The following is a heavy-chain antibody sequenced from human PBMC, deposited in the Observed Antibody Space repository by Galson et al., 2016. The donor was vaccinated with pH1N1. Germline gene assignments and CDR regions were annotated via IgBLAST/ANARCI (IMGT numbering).Heavy chain of an antibody. CDR3: ARRYFLDY. CDR1: GYSVTRYY. V-gene: IGHV1-46*01. Sequence: SVKVSCTAAGYSVTRYYMHWVRQAPGQGLEWMGLIDTSDGTTTYSEKFQGRISLTRDTSTNSVYMELTTLRPDDSATYFCARRYFLDYWGQGTLVTVSS. CDR2: IDTSDGTT. J-gene: IGHJ4*02.